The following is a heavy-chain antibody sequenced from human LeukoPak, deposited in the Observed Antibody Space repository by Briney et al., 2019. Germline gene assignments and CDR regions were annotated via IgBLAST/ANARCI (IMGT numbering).Heavy chain of an antibody. J-gene: IGHJ4*02. V-gene: IGHV3-30*18. D-gene: IGHD3-22*01. Sequence: GGSLRLSCTASGFSFSEYVMSWVRQAPGKGLEWVATISYDGKNKYYADSVKGRFTISRDNSKNTLYLQMNSLRAEDTAVYYCAKAPHYLDSSGYPDYWGQGTLVTVSS. CDR1: GFSFSEYV. CDR2: ISYDGKNK. CDR3: AKAPHYLDSSGYPDY.